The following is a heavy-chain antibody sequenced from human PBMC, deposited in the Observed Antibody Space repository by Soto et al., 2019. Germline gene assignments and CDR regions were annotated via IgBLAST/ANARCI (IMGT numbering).Heavy chain of an antibody. CDR2: ISGSGRTT. CDR1: GFTFSTYA. J-gene: IGHJ3*02. V-gene: IGHV3-23*01. D-gene: IGHD4-17*01. CDR3: AKVRPTTRDAFDM. Sequence: DVRLLESGGGLVQPGGSLRLSCAASGFTFSTYAMGWVRKAPGKGLEWVSVISGSGRTTYYAASVKGRFTISRDDSKNNLYLQMNSLRADDTALYYCAKVRPTTRDAFDMWGQGTMVTVSS.